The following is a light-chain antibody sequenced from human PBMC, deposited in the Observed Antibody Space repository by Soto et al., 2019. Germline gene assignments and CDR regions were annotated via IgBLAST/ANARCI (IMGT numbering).Light chain of an antibody. J-gene: IGKJ2*01. CDR1: QSVSSSY. V-gene: IGKV3-20*01. Sequence: EIVLTQSPATLSLSPGERATLSCRASQSVSSSYLAWYQQNPGQAPRLLISCASSRATCIPDRFSGSGSGTDFTLTISRLEPEDFAVYYCQQYGSSPYTFGQGTKVEIK. CDR2: CAS. CDR3: QQYGSSPYT.